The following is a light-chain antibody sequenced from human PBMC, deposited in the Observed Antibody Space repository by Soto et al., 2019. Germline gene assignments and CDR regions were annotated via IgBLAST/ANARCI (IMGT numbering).Light chain of an antibody. CDR2: WAS. J-gene: IGKJ1*01. CDR1: QSVLYSSNNKNY. V-gene: IGKV4-1*01. CDR3: QQYYSTPWT. Sequence: DIVMTQSPDSLAVSLGERASINCKSSQSVLYSSNNKNYLAWYQQRPGQPPKLLIYWASTRESGVPDRFSGSGSGTDFTLTISSLQADDVAIYCCQQYYSTPWTFGQGTKVEIK.